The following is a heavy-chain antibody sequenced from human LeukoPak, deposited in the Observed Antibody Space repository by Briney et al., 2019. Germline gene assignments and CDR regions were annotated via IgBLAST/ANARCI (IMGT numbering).Heavy chain of an antibody. J-gene: IGHJ4*02. CDR2: ISAYNGNT. D-gene: IGHD4-17*01. CDR3: ARSEGVYGDYADY. Sequence: ASVKVSCKASGYTFTSYGISWVRQAPGQGLEWMGWISAYNGNTNYAQKLQGRVTMTTDTSTSTAHMELRSLRSDDTAVYYCARSEGVYGDYADYWGQGTLVTVSS. V-gene: IGHV1-18*01. CDR1: GYTFTSYG.